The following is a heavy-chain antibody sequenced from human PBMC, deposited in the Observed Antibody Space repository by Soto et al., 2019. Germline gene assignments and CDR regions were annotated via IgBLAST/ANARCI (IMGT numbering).Heavy chain of an antibody. CDR1: GFTISSYS. V-gene: IGHV3-48*02. J-gene: IGHJ4*02. CDR3: ARAGYRSVDY. Sequence: EVQLVESGGGLVQPRGSLILSCAASGFTISSYSMNWVRQAPGKGLEWVSYISSSGSTIYYADSVRGRFTIARDNAKNSLYLQMNSLRDEDTAVYYCARAGYRSVDYWGQGTLVTVSS. CDR2: ISSSGSTI. D-gene: IGHD3-3*01.